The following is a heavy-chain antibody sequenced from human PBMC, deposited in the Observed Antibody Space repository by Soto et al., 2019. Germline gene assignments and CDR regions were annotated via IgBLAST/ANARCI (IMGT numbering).Heavy chain of an antibody. V-gene: IGHV3-30*03. CDR2: ISSDGNNK. Sequence: QVQLVESGGGAVQPGGSRRLSCAASEFTFSNYAMHWVRQAPGKGLPWLAVISSDGNNKYYADSVEGRFTISRDNSKNTVYIPMNRLGLEDTAVYYCATGPSYCDPHFDHWGQGTLVTVSS. CDR3: ATGPSYCDPHFDH. J-gene: IGHJ4*02. CDR1: EFTFSNYA. D-gene: IGHD4-17*01.